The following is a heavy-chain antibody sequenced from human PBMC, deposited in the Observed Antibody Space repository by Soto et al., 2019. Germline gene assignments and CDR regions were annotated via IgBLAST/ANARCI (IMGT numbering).Heavy chain of an antibody. CDR3: ARDTYYYDSSGYLYWFDP. CDR2: IYYSGST. D-gene: IGHD3-22*01. Sequence: SETLSLTCTVSGGSISSGGYYWSWIRQHPGKGLEWIGYIYYSGSTYYNPSLKSRVTISVDTSKNQFSLKLSSVTAADTAVYYCARDTYYYDSSGYLYWFDPWGQGTLLTVSS. CDR1: GGSISSGGYY. V-gene: IGHV4-31*03. J-gene: IGHJ5*02.